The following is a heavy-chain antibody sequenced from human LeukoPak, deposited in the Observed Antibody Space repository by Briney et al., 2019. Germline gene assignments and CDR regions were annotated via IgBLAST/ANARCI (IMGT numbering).Heavy chain of an antibody. V-gene: IGHV3-7*01. CDR2: IKGDGSET. CDR1: GFIFSNNW. Sequence: GGSLRLSCTASGFIFSNNWMSWVRQAPGKGLEWVANIKGDGSETYYVDSVKGRFTISRDNTRNSLYLQMNSLRADDTATYYCTRDDFSGSYCDWGHGTLVTVSS. J-gene: IGHJ4*01. CDR3: TRDDFSGSYCD. D-gene: IGHD1-26*01.